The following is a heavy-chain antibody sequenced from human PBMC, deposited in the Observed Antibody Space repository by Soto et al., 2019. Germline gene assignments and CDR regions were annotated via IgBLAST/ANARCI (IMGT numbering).Heavy chain of an antibody. V-gene: IGHV5-51*01. D-gene: IGHD3-16*01. CDR1: GYRFTSSW. CDR3: TKGATSPFDY. J-gene: IGHJ4*02. Sequence: PGESLKISCQGSGYRFTSSWIGWVRQMPGKGLECLGNVYPSDFDVRYSPSFEGRVTISADNSITTAYLHLLNLKASDTAIYCCTKGATSPFDYWGQGTRVTVCS. CDR2: VYPSDFDV.